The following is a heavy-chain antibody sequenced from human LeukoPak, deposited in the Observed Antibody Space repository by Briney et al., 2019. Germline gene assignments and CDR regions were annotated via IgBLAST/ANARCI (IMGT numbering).Heavy chain of an antibody. CDR3: ARGLRERITMIVVVSGFDY. V-gene: IGHV4-34*01. CDR2: INHSGST. Sequence: PSETLSLTCAVYGGSFSGYYWSWIRQPPGKGLEWIGEINHSGSTNYNPSLKSRVTISVDTSKNQFSLKLSSVTAADTAVYYCARGLRERITMIVVVSGFDYWGQGTLVTVSS. J-gene: IGHJ4*02. D-gene: IGHD3-22*01. CDR1: GGSFSGYY.